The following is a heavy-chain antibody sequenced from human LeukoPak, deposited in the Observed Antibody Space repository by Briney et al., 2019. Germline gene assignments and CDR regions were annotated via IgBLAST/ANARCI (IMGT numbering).Heavy chain of an antibody. CDR1: GGTLSSYA. Sequence: ASVKVSCKASGGTLSSYAISWVRQAPGQGREGMGGIIPIFGTANYAQKFQGRVTITTDESTSTAYMELSSLRSEDTAVYYCARGNDFRSGFDYWGQGTLVTVSS. CDR3: ARGNDFRSGFDY. V-gene: IGHV1-69*05. J-gene: IGHJ4*02. CDR2: IIPIFGTA. D-gene: IGHD3-3*01.